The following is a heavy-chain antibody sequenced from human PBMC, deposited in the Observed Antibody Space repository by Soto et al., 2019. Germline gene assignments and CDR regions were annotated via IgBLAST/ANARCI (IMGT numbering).Heavy chain of an antibody. CDR2: ISSSSSYI. CDR1: GFTFSSYS. V-gene: IGHV3-21*01. CDR3: VRTTAAAGTP. Sequence: EMQLVESGGGLVKPGGSLRLSCAASGFTFSSYSMNWVRQAPGKGLEWVSSISSSSSYIYYADSVKGRFTISRDNAKNSVCLQMNSLRAEDTAVYYCVRTTAAAGTPWGQGTLVTVSS. D-gene: IGHD6-13*01. J-gene: IGHJ5*02.